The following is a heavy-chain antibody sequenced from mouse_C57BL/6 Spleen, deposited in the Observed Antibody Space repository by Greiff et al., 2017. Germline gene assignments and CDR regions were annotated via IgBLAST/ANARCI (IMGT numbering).Heavy chain of an antibody. CDR2: INPNNGGT. CDR3: ASERLRRFDY. CDR1: GYTFTDYY. J-gene: IGHJ2*01. V-gene: IGHV1-26*01. D-gene: IGHD2-2*01. Sequence: VQLQQSGPELVKPGASVKISCKASGYTFTDYYMNWVKQSHGKSLEWIGDINPNNGGTSYNQKFKGKATLTVDKSSSTAYMELRSLTSEDSAVYYCASERLRRFDYWGQGTTLTVSS.